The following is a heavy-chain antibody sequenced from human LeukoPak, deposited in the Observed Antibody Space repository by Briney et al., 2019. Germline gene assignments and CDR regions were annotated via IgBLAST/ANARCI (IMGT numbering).Heavy chain of an antibody. CDR3: AREVVPAAMLDY. Sequence: PSETLSLTCTVSGGSISTYYWSWIRQPPGKGLEWIGYIYYTGSTNYNPSLKSRVTISVDTSKNQFSLKLSSVTAADTAVYYCAREVVPAAMLDYWGQGTLVTVSS. CDR2: IYYTGST. CDR1: GGSISTYY. D-gene: IGHD2-2*01. J-gene: IGHJ4*02. V-gene: IGHV4-59*12.